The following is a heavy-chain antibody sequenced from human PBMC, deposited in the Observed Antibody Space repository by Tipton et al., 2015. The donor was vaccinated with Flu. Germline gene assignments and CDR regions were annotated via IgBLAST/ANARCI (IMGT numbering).Heavy chain of an antibody. CDR2: VSRTGST. D-gene: IGHD4-11*01. Sequence: TLSLTCAVSGDSISSDYYWGWIRQFPGKGLEWIGTVSRTGSTIYNPSLKSRVTISIDRSKNQFSLNLKSVTAGDMAVYYCARRTFSNYVSEPKNWFDFWGQGTLVTVSS. J-gene: IGHJ5*01. CDR3: ARRTFSNYVSEPKNWFDF. CDR1: GDSISSDYY. V-gene: IGHV4-38-2*01.